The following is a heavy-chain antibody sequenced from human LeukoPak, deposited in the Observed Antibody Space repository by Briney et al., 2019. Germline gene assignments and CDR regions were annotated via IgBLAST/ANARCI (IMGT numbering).Heavy chain of an antibody. J-gene: IGHJ6*03. CDR3: AKVASTYYDFWSGYYTGRDISYMDV. V-gene: IGHV3-43D*03. Sequence: QAGGSLRLSCAASGFTFDDYAMHWVRQAPGKGLEWVSLISWDGGSTYYADSVKGRFTISRDNSKNSLYLQMNSLRAEDTALYYCAKVASTYYDFWSGYYTGRDISYMDVWGKGTTVTVSS. CDR2: ISWDGGST. CDR1: GFTFDDYA. D-gene: IGHD3-3*01.